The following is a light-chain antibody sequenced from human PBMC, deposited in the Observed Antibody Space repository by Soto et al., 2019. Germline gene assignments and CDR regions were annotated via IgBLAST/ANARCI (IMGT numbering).Light chain of an antibody. Sequence: VRKQTLQIRAVSPEESATLSCRVSQSVNSNYLAWYQQHPGQPPSPFVYGFSTRATGIPARFSGSGSGTEFSLLIRSLQSVAFAVYNSKHYAKSPISFGQWTR. CDR3: KHYAKSPIS. CDR1: QSVNSN. V-gene: IGKV3D-15*02. J-gene: IGKJ5*01. CDR2: GFS.